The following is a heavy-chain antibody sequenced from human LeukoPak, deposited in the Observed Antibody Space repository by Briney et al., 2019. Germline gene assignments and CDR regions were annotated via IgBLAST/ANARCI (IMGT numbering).Heavy chain of an antibody. D-gene: IGHD3-22*01. J-gene: IGHJ3*02. CDR3: AREYYYDSSGYYPPHAFDI. V-gene: IGHV4-59*01. Sequence: SETLSLTCTVSGGSISTYYWSWIRQPPGKALEWIGYIFYSGSINYNPSLKSRVTISVDTSKKQFSLKLSSVTAADTAVYYCAREYYYDSSGYYPPHAFDIWGQGTMVTVSS. CDR1: GGSISTYY. CDR2: IFYSGSI.